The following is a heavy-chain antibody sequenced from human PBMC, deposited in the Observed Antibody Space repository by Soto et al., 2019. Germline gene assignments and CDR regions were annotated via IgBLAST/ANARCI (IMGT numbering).Heavy chain of an antibody. CDR2: IYHGGTT. CDR1: GGSISSSNL. J-gene: IGHJ4*02. V-gene: IGHV4-4*02. Sequence: SETLSLTCTVSGGSISSSNLWNWVRQPPGKGLEWIGEIYHGGTTNYNPSLKSRVTISVDKSKNQFSLKLSSVTAADTAVYYCASGVGFGSQYLDYWGQGTLVTVSS. D-gene: IGHD1-26*01. CDR3: ASGVGFGSQYLDY.